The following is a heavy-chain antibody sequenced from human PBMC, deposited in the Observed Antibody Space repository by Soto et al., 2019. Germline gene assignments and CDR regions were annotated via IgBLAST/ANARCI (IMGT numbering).Heavy chain of an antibody. D-gene: IGHD3-16*02. CDR2: VTGDGVTT. J-gene: IGHJ4*01. CDR1: GLTFSNYA. CDR3: AKRLSYYFVP. V-gene: IGHV3-23*01. Sequence: GGSLRLSCAASGLTFSNYAMSWVRQAPWKGLEWVSTVTGDGVTTSYADSVKGRFTISRDNSKNTLYLQMSGLRAADTAVYYCAKRLSYYFVPSGHGTLVTVSS.